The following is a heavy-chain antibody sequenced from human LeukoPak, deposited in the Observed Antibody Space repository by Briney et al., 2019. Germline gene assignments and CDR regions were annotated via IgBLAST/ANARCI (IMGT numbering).Heavy chain of an antibody. J-gene: IGHJ4*02. CDR1: GFTFDDYA. CDR2: ISWNSGSI. Sequence: GRSLRLSCAASGFTFDDYAMHWVRQAPGKGLEWVSGISWNSGSIGHADSVKGRFTISRDNAKNSLYLQMNSLRAEDMALYYCAAAANEGDFDYWGQGTLVTVSS. V-gene: IGHV3-9*03. CDR3: AAAANEGDFDY. D-gene: IGHD2-2*01.